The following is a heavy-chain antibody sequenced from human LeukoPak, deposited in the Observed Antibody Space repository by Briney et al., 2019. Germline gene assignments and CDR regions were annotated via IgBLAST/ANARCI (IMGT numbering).Heavy chain of an antibody. Sequence: QAGGSLRLSCVVSGMTFERHGMHWVRQPPGKGLEWLAFIKYDGSHTDYEDSVQGRFTVSRDNSKNTLFLEMNSLRVEDTAVYYCIKDTIFTVDPFDYWGQGTLVTVSS. V-gene: IGHV3-30*02. CDR2: IKYDGSHT. J-gene: IGHJ4*02. D-gene: IGHD3-3*01. CDR3: IKDTIFTVDPFDY. CDR1: GMTFERHG.